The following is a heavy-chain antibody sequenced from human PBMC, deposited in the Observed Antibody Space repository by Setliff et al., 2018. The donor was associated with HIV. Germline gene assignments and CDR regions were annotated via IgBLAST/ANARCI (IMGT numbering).Heavy chain of an antibody. CDR3: ARGFSGDYLFTGHLDV. V-gene: IGHV4-34*01. D-gene: IGHD3-22*01. CDR1: GGSFSGFY. Sequence: SEILSLTCAVYGGSFSGFYWNWIRQAPGKGLEWIGEINHSRRTKYNPCLKSRVTISVDTSKNQFSLKLSSVTAADTAFYYCARGFSGDYLFTGHLDVWGKGTTVTVSS. CDR2: INHSRRT. J-gene: IGHJ6*04.